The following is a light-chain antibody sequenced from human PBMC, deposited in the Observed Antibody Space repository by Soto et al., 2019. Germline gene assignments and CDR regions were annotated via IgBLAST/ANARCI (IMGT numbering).Light chain of an antibody. J-gene: IGKJ2*01. Sequence: ETVLTQSPGTLSSSPGERATLSCRASQSVTSDFLAWYQQKPGQAPRLLIYGASTRAAGVPDRFSGSGSGTDFTLTITRLEPEDFAVYYCQQYGRSSLMFTFGQGTKLGV. V-gene: IGKV3-20*01. CDR3: QQYGRSSLMFT. CDR1: QSVTSDF. CDR2: GAS.